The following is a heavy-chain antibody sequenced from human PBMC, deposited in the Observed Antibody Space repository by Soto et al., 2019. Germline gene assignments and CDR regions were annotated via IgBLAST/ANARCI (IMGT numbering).Heavy chain of an antibody. D-gene: IGHD6-13*01. V-gene: IGHV1-24*01. J-gene: IGHJ4*02. CDR2: IVLDDGET. CDR3: ATGRAAAGPFDY. Sequence: ASLKLYCKASGYTFTISAVHWVRQAPGKGLEWMGCIVLDDGETIYAQKFQGRVTMTEDKSTDTAYMELSSLRSEDMAVYYCATGRAAAGPFDYWGQGTLVTVSS. CDR1: GYTFTISA.